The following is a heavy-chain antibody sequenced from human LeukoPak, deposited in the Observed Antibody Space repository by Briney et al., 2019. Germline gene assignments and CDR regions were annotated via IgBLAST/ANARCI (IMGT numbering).Heavy chain of an antibody. CDR2: FDPEDGET. V-gene: IGHV1-24*01. CDR3: ARVWGIVVPAAILWDTAMAFDY. CDR1: GYTLTELS. J-gene: IGHJ4*02. D-gene: IGHD2-2*02. Sequence: GASVKVSCKVSGYTLTELSMHWVRQAPGKGLEWMGGFDPEDGETIYAQKFQGRVTMTTDTSTSTAYMELRSLRSDDTAVYYCARVWGIVVPAAILWDTAMAFDYWGQGTLVTVSS.